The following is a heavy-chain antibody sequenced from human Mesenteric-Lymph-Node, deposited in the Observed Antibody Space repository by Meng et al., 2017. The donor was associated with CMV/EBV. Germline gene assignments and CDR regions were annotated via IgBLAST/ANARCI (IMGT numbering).Heavy chain of an antibody. Sequence: SVTVSCKASGGTFSSYTISWVRQAPGQGIEWMGRIIPILGIANYAQKFQGRVTITADKSTSTAYMELSSLRSEDTAVYYCARVAVIVPWRWLQPWGQGTLVTVSS. J-gene: IGHJ5*02. CDR1: GGTFSSYT. D-gene: IGHD5-24*01. CDR2: IIPILGIA. V-gene: IGHV1-69*02. CDR3: ARVAVIVPWRWLQP.